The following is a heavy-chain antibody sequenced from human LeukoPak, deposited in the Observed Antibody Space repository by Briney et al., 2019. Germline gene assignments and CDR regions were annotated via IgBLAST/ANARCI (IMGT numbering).Heavy chain of an antibody. CDR1: GGTFSSYA. Sequence: GSSVKVSCKASGGTFSSYAISWVRQAPGQGLEWMGGIIPIFGTANYAQKFQGRVTITTDESTSTAYMELSSLRSEDTAVYYCASLSYYYDSGGYWSPPNDAFDIWGQGTMVTVSS. CDR2: IIPIFGTA. D-gene: IGHD3-22*01. V-gene: IGHV1-69*05. CDR3: ASLSYYYDSGGYWSPPNDAFDI. J-gene: IGHJ3*02.